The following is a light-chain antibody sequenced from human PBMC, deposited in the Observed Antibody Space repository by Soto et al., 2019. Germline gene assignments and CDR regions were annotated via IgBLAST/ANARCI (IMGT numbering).Light chain of an antibody. Sequence: AIRMTQSPSSFSASTGDRVTIPCRASQSISSYLAWYQQKPGKAPNLLIYAASTLQSGVPSRFSGGGSGTDFTLTISSLQPEDFATYYCQQVNVYPSTFGGGTKVDIK. CDR1: QSISSY. CDR3: QQVNVYPST. J-gene: IGKJ4*01. V-gene: IGKV1-8*01. CDR2: AAS.